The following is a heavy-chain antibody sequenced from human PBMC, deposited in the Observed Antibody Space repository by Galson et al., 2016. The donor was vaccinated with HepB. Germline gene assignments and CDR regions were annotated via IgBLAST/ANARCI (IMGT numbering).Heavy chain of an antibody. J-gene: IGHJ4*02. Sequence: QSGAEVKEAGDSLMIPCETSGYKFTSLWIACVRHRPGKSLDWIGNNNPGDSETRYSPSLQSQVIISAEKSSNAVYLQWTSLKASDTAIYYCARRRIDAGSDFWGQGTHVSVSS. V-gene: IGHV5-51*01. D-gene: IGHD2/OR15-2a*01. CDR1: GYKFTSLW. CDR2: NNPGDSET. CDR3: ARRRIDAGSDF.